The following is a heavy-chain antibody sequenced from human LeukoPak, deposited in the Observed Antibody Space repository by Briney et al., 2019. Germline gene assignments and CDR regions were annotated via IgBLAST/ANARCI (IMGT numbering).Heavy chain of an antibody. D-gene: IGHD4-17*01. J-gene: IGHJ4*02. V-gene: IGHV5-51*01. CDR1: GYSFTSYW. CDR3: ARRSVTTTGWAFDY. CDR2: IYPGDSDT. Sequence: GEALKISCKGSGYSFTSYWIGWVRQMPGKALEGMGIIYPGDSDTRYSPSFQGKVTISADKSISTAYLQWSSLKASDTAMYYCARRSVTTTGWAFDYWGQGTLVTVSS.